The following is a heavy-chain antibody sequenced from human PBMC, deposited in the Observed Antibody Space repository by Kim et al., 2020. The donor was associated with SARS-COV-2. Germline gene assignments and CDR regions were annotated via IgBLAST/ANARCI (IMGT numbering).Heavy chain of an antibody. CDR2: ISSSSSYT. J-gene: IGHJ3*02. V-gene: IGHV3-11*06. D-gene: IGHD6-13*01. CDR1: GFTFSDYY. CDR3: AQTPIAAAGLDAFDI. Sequence: GGSLRLSCAASGFTFSDYYMSWIRQAPGKGLEWVSYISSSSSYTNYADSVKGRFTISRDNAKNSLYLQMNSLRAEDTAVYYCAQTPIAAAGLDAFDIWGQGTMVTVSS.